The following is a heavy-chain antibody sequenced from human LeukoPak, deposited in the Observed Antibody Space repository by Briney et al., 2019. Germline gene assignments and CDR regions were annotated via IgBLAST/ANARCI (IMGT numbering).Heavy chain of an antibody. D-gene: IGHD2-2*01. V-gene: IGHV1-18*01. J-gene: IGHJ5*02. Sequence: ASVRVSCKASGYSFTNYGITWVREAPGQGPEWMGWVSGSTGSTHYAQSVQGRVTMTTDTSTGTAYMELRSLRSDDTAVYCCARVGRDCSTINCYWGDWLDPWGQGTQVIVSS. CDR2: VSGSTGST. CDR3: ARVGRDCSTINCYWGDWLDP. CDR1: GYSFTNYG.